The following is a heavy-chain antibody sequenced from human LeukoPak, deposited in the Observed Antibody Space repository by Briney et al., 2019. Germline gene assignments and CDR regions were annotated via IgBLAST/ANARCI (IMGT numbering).Heavy chain of an antibody. Sequence: GESLKISCKGSGYSFSSYWIGWVRQMPGKGLEWMGIINPGDSYIRYGPSFQGQITISVDKSINTAYLQWGSLKASDTAMYYCARHSSYCSATSCFPKEWGQGTLVTVSS. CDR3: ARHSSYCSATSCFPKE. CDR1: GYSFSSYW. V-gene: IGHV5-51*01. D-gene: IGHD2-15*01. J-gene: IGHJ4*02. CDR2: INPGDSYI.